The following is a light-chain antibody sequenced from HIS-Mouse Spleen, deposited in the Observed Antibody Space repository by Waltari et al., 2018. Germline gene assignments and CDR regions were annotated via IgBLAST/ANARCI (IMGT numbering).Light chain of an antibody. V-gene: IGLV3-19*01. J-gene: IGLJ3*02. CDR1: SLRSYY. CDR3: NSRDSSGNHLV. Sequence: SSELTQDPAVSVALGQTVRITCQVDSLRSYYASWYQQKPGQAPVLVIYGKNNRPSGIPDRVSGSSSGNTASLTITGAQAEDEADYYCNSRDSSGNHLVFGGGTKLTVL. CDR2: GKN.